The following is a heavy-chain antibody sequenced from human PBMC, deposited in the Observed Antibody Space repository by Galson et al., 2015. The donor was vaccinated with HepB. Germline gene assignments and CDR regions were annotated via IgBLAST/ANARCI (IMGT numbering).Heavy chain of an antibody. Sequence: SLRLSCAASGLTFSDAWMSWVRQAPGKGLEWVGRIKSKTADGGTADYGAPVKGRFTISRDDSKNTLYLQLNSLKTEDTAVYYCTTVGWYYYYYAMDVWGQGTTVTVSS. CDR1: GLTFSDAW. D-gene: IGHD6-19*01. CDR3: TTVGWYYYYYAMDV. J-gene: IGHJ6*02. V-gene: IGHV3-15*01. CDR2: IKSKTADGGTA.